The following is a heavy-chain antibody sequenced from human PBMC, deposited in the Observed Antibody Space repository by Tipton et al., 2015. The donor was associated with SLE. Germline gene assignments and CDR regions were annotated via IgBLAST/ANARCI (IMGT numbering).Heavy chain of an antibody. Sequence: QSGPEVKKPGASVKVSCKASGYTFTDYYIHWLRQAPGQGLEWMGRINVNSGATQYVQKFQGRVTMTTDTSTSTAYMELRSLRSDDTAVYYCARGYCSSTSCYHYGLDVWGQGTTVTVSS. V-gene: IGHV1-2*06. CDR1: GYTFTDYY. CDR2: INVNSGAT. J-gene: IGHJ6*02. CDR3: ARGYCSSTSCYHYGLDV. D-gene: IGHD2-2*01.